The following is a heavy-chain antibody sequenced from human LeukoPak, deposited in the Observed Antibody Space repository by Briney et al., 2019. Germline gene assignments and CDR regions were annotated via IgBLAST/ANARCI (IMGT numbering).Heavy chain of an antibody. D-gene: IGHD2-2*01. CDR1: GYTFTSYG. Sequence: ASVKVSCKASGYTFTSYGISWVRQAPGQGLEWMGWISAYNGNTNYAQKLQGRVTMTTDTSTSTAYMELGSLRSDDTAVYYCARDLDCSSTSCSSYGMDVWGQGTTVTVSS. V-gene: IGHV1-18*01. J-gene: IGHJ6*02. CDR2: ISAYNGNT. CDR3: ARDLDCSSTSCSSYGMDV.